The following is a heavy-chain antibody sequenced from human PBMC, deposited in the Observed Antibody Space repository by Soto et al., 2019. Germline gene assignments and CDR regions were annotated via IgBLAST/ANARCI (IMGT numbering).Heavy chain of an antibody. V-gene: IGHV3-23*01. D-gene: IGHD3-22*01. Sequence: GGSLRLSCAASGFTFSSYAMSWVRQAPGKGLEWVSAISGSGGSTYYADSVKGRFTISRDNSKNTLYLQMNSLRAEDTAVYYCAKDQATMIVVVINAFDIWGQGTMVTVSS. J-gene: IGHJ3*02. CDR2: ISGSGGST. CDR3: AKDQATMIVVVINAFDI. CDR1: GFTFSSYA.